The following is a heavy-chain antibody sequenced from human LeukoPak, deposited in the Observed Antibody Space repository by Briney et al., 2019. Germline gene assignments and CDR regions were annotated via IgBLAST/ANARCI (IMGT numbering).Heavy chain of an antibody. D-gene: IGHD2-2*02. J-gene: IGHJ5*02. CDR3: ARDLQYTLIWSDP. Sequence: PGGSLRLSCVASGFAFNTYWMHWVRQAPGKGLVWVSRINGDGSSTSYADSVKGRFTISRDNAKNTLYLPMNSLSTEDTAVYSCARDLQYTLIWSDPWGQGTLVTVSS. V-gene: IGHV3-74*01. CDR1: GFAFNTYW. CDR2: INGDGSST.